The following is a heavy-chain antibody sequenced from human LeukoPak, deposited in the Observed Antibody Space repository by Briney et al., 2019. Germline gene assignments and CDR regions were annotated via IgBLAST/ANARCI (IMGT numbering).Heavy chain of an antibody. CDR2: IYYSGST. Sequence: SSETLSLTCTVSGDSISSSSYYWGWIRQPPGKGLEWIGSIYYSGSTYYNPSLKSRVTISVDTSKNQFSLKLSSVTAADTAVYYCARSGTVTYDILTGYYIAPYYFDYWGQGTLVTVSS. D-gene: IGHD3-9*01. J-gene: IGHJ4*02. CDR1: GDSISSSSYY. V-gene: IGHV4-39*07. CDR3: ARSGTVTYDILTGYYIAPYYFDY.